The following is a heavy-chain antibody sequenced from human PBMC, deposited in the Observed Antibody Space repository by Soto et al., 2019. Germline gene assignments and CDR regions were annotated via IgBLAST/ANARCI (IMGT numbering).Heavy chain of an antibody. CDR1: GYSFAGYW. CDR3: ARQICDGDCGHNFQYYFGS. J-gene: IGHJ4*02. V-gene: IGHV5-10-1*01. Sequence: GESLKISCKGSGYSFAGYWITWVRQMPGKGLEWMGRVDPSDSQTYYSPSFRGHVTISAAKSITTVFLQWSSLRASDTALYYCARQICDGDCGHNFQYYFGSLGQGTLVTVFS. CDR2: VDPSDSQT. D-gene: IGHD2-21*01.